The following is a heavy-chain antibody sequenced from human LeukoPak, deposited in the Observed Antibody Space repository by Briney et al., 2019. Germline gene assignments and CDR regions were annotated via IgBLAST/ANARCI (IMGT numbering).Heavy chain of an antibody. CDR2: INHSGST. D-gene: IGHD2-2*01. V-gene: IGHV4-34*01. CDR3: ARGGKVVPAAPSEYFQH. J-gene: IGHJ1*01. CDR1: GGSFSGYY. Sequence: PSETLSLTCAVYGGSFSGYYWSWIRQPPGKGLEWIGEINHSGSTNYNPSLKRRVTISVDTSKNQFSLKLSSVTAADTAVYYCARGGKVVPAAPSEYFQHWGQGTLVTVSS.